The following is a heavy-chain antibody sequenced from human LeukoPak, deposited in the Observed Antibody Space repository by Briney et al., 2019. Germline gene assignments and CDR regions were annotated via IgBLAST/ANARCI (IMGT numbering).Heavy chain of an antibody. CDR1: GGSISSYY. D-gene: IGHD4-17*01. J-gene: IGHJ6*03. Sequence: SETLSLTCTVPGGSISSYYWSWVRQPPGKGLEWNGYIYYSGSTNYNPSLKSRVTLSVDTSKNQFSLKLSSVTAADTAVYYCARDVHYGDYYDYYYMDVWGKGTTVTVSS. V-gene: IGHV4-59*01. CDR2: IYYSGST. CDR3: ARDVHYGDYYDYYYMDV.